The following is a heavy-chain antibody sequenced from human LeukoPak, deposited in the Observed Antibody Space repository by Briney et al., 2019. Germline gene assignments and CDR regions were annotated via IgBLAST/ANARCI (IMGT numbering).Heavy chain of an antibody. D-gene: IGHD5-18*01. Sequence: AGGSLRLSCAASGFAFSSYGMYWVRQAPGKGLEWVSCISFSGSRAHYADSVKGRFTISRDNLKTTLFMQMNSLRPEDTAVYYCAKWERGNSYGSFDYWGQGTLVTVSS. J-gene: IGHJ4*02. V-gene: IGHV3-30*02. CDR1: GFAFSSYG. CDR3: AKWERGNSYGSFDY. CDR2: ISFSGSRA.